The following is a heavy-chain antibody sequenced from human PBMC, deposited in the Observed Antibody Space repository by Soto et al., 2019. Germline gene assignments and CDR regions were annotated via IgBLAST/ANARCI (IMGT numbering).Heavy chain of an antibody. D-gene: IGHD4-17*01. CDR1: GGSISSYY. Sequence: SETLSLTCTVSGGSISSYYWSWIRQPAGKGLEWIGRIYTSGSTNYNPSLKSRVTMSVDTSKNQFSLKLSSVTAADTAVYYCARDVTTVTTFYWFDPWGQGTLVTVSS. J-gene: IGHJ5*02. V-gene: IGHV4-4*07. CDR3: ARDVTTVTTFYWFDP. CDR2: IYTSGST.